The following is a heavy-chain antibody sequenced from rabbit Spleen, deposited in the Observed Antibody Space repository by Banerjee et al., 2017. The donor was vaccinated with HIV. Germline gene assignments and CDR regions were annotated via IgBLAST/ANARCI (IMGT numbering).Heavy chain of an antibody. V-gene: IGHV1S45*01. CDR2: IHTGSSAFT. J-gene: IGHJ6*01. CDR3: ARGTSTSFSSYGMDL. D-gene: IGHD7-1*01. Sequence: QEQLVESGGDLVKPGASLTLTCIASGVSFSGSSYMCWVRQAPGKGLEWIACIHTGSSAFTYFASWAKGRFTISKASSTTVTLQMTSLTAADTATYFCARGTSTSFSSYGMDLWGPGTLVTVS. CDR1: GVSFSGSSY.